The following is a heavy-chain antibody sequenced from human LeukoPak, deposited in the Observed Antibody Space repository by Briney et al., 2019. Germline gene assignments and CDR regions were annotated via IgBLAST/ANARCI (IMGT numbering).Heavy chain of an antibody. J-gene: IGHJ4*02. Sequence: PGGSLRLSCAASGFTFSSYAMHWVRQAPGKGLEYVSAISSNGGSTYYANSVKGRFTISRDNSKNTLYLQMGSLRAEDMAVYYCARDQSGYYDSKEFDYWGQGTLVTVSS. CDR3: ARDQSGYYDSKEFDY. V-gene: IGHV3-64*01. CDR1: GFTFSSYA. D-gene: IGHD3-22*01. CDR2: ISSNGGST.